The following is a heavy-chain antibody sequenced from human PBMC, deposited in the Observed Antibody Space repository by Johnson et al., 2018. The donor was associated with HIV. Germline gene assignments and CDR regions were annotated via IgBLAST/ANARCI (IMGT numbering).Heavy chain of an antibody. V-gene: IGHV3-7*01. Sequence: EQLVVSGGGLVRPGGSLRLSCAASGFRFRSYGMTWVRQAPGKGLEWVAKIKEDGSEKYYVDSVKGRFTISRDNAKNSLYLQMNSMRAEDTAVCYCAKGDGIVGGSDAIDIWCLGTMVNVSA. CDR3: AKGDGIVGGSDAIDI. J-gene: IGHJ3*02. D-gene: IGHD1-26*01. CDR2: IKEDGSEK. CDR1: GFRFRSYG.